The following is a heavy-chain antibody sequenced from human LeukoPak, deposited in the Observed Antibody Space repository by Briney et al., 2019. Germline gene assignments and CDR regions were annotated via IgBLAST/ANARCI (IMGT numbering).Heavy chain of an antibody. D-gene: IGHD5-18*01. CDR2: ISSSGSTI. Sequence: GGSLRLSCAASGFTVSDYYMSWIRQAPGKGLEGVSYISSSGSTIYYADSVKGRFTISRDNAKNSLYLQMNSLRAEDTAVYYCARGWIQLWLHPFDYWGQGTLVTVSS. J-gene: IGHJ4*02. CDR3: ARGWIQLWLHPFDY. V-gene: IGHV3-11*04. CDR1: GFTVSDYY.